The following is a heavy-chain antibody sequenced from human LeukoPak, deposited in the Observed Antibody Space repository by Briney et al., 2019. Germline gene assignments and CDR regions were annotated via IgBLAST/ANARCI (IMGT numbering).Heavy chain of an antibody. CDR1: GFTFSSYG. Sequence: GGSLRLSCAASGFTFSSYGMHWVRQAPGKGLEWVAVIPYDGSNKYYADSVKGRFTISRDNSKNTLYLQMNSLRAEDTAVYYCGRYYDSSGYRYYYGMDVWGQGTTVTVSS. CDR2: IPYDGSNK. D-gene: IGHD3-22*01. CDR3: GRYYDSSGYRYYYGMDV. V-gene: IGHV3-30*03. J-gene: IGHJ6*02.